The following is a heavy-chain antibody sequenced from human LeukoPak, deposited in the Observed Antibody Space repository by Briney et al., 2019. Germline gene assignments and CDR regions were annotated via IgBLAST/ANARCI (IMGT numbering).Heavy chain of an antibody. V-gene: IGHV1-69*13. CDR1: GCTFDRDT. CDR3: ARNSLNVGPSFGS. D-gene: IGHD2/OR15-2a*01. J-gene: IGHJ4*02. Sequence: ASVKVSCKASGCTFDRDTFNWVRQAPGQGLEWIGGITPLFGSTDYGQKFQGRVTITADESTTTAFLELSSLRSDDTAVYYCARNSLNVGPSFGSWGQGSLVIVSS. CDR2: ITPLFGST.